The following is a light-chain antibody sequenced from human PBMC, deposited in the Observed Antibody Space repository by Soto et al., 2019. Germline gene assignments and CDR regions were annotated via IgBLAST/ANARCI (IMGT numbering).Light chain of an antibody. V-gene: IGKV2-28*01. J-gene: IGKJ2*01. CDR3: MQALQTPRT. CDR2: LGS. CDR1: QSLLHSDGYNY. Sequence: DIVMTQSPLSLPVTPGEPASISCRSSQSLLHSDGYNYLDWYVQKPGQSLQLLIYLGSNRASGVPDRFSGSGSGTDFTLKISRVEAEDVGVYYCMQALQTPRTFGQGTKLEIK.